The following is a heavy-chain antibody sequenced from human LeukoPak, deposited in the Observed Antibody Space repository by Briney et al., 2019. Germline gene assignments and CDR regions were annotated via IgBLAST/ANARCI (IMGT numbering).Heavy chain of an antibody. Sequence: SETLSLTCTVSGGSISSYYWSWIRQPPGKGLEWIGYIYYSGSTNYNPSLKSRVTISVDTSKNQFSLKLSSVTAADTAVYYCARDRTMMVGSSYYYYGMDVWGQGTTVTVSS. D-gene: IGHD3-22*01. V-gene: IGHV4-59*01. CDR1: GGSISSYY. CDR2: IYYSGST. CDR3: ARDRTMMVGSSYYYYGMDV. J-gene: IGHJ6*02.